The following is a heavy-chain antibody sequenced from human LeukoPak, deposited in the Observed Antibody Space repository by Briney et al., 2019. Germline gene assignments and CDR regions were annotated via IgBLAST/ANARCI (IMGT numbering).Heavy chain of an antibody. D-gene: IGHD1-26*01. CDR2: ISSSSSYI. Sequence: GGSLRLSCAASGFTFSSYNMNWVRQAPGKGLEWVSFISSSSSYIYYADSVKGRFTISRDNAKNSLYLQMNSLRAEDTAVYYCAGAVSYRGWFDPWGQGTLVTVSS. CDR1: GFTFSSYN. CDR3: AGAVSYRGWFDP. J-gene: IGHJ5*02. V-gene: IGHV3-21*01.